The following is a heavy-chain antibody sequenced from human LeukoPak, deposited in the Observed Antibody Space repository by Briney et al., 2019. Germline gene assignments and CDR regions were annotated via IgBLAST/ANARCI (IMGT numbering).Heavy chain of an antibody. CDR2: ISSSGSTI. Sequence: GGSLRLSCAASGFTFSDYYMSWIRQAPGKGLEWVSYISSSGSTIYYADSVKGRFTISRDNAKNSLYLQMNSLRAEDTAVYYCARDRASITMVRGGYYYMDVWGKGTTVTISS. D-gene: IGHD3-10*01. J-gene: IGHJ6*03. CDR1: GFTFSDYY. V-gene: IGHV3-11*01. CDR3: ARDRASITMVRGGYYYMDV.